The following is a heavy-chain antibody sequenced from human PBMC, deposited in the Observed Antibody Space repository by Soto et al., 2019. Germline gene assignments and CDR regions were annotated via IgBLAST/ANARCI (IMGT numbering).Heavy chain of an antibody. CDR2: IMYSGYS. V-gene: IGHV4-59*08. CDR1: GDSLTNYY. J-gene: IGHJ6*02. Sequence: QVQLQESGPGLVKPSETLSLTCTVSGDSLTNYYCSWFRQPPGKGLEWIGYIMYSGYSAYNLSLKRRVTMSMDTSKTQFSLMLESVTATDTAVCYCARHGFGPLHGLVDVWGQGTTVIVSS. CDR3: ARHGFGPLHGLVDV. D-gene: IGHD3-10*01.